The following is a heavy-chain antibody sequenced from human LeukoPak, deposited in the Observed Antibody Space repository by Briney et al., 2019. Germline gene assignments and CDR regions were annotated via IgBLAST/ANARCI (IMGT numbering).Heavy chain of an antibody. Sequence: PGGSLRLSCAASGFTFNSYGMHWVRQAPAKGLEWVAFIRYDGSNKYYADSVKGRFTISRDNSKNTLYLQMNSLRTEDTAVYYCAKFGPSSGSDAFDYWGQGTLVTVSS. V-gene: IGHV3-30*02. CDR2: IRYDGSNK. CDR3: AKFGPSSGSDAFDY. J-gene: IGHJ4*02. CDR1: GFTFNSYG. D-gene: IGHD6-19*01.